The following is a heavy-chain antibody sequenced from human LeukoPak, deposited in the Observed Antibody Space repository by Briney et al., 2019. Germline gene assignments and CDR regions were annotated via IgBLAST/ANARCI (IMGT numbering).Heavy chain of an antibody. Sequence: SETLSLTCAVSGGSISSNNWWSWVRQTPGKGLEWIGEMYHSGSTNYNPSLKSRVIISVDKPKNQFSLTLTSVTAADTAVYYCARVYSGGYWVPRWFDPWGQGTLVTVSS. J-gene: IGHJ5*02. CDR1: GGSISSNNW. D-gene: IGHD1-26*01. CDR3: ARVYSGGYWVPRWFDP. CDR2: MYHSGST. V-gene: IGHV4-4*02.